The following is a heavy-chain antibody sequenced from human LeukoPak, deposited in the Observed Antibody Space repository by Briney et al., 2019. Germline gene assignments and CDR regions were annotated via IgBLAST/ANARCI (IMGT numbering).Heavy chain of an antibody. D-gene: IGHD4-23*01. Sequence: PGGSLRLSCAASAFTFRSYAMSWVRPAGGMALEWASAISGSGGSTYYADSVKGRFTISRDNSKNTLYLQMSSLRAEDTAVYYCAKPKGNSLYCFDYWGQGTLVTVSS. CDR1: AFTFRSYA. CDR2: ISGSGGST. J-gene: IGHJ4*02. CDR3: AKPKGNSLYCFDY. V-gene: IGHV3-23*01.